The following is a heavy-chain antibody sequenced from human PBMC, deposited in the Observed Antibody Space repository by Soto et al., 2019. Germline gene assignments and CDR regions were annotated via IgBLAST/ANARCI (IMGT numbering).Heavy chain of an antibody. D-gene: IGHD5-12*01. J-gene: IGHJ5*02. CDR3: ARQTDSGYDYNWFDP. Sequence: SETLSLTCTVSGGSISSYYWSWIRQPPGKGLEWIGYIYYSGSTNYNPSLKSRVTISVDTSKNQFSLKLSSVTAADTAVYYCARQTDSGYDYNWFDPWGQGTLVTVSS. CDR1: GGSISSYY. V-gene: IGHV4-59*08. CDR2: IYYSGST.